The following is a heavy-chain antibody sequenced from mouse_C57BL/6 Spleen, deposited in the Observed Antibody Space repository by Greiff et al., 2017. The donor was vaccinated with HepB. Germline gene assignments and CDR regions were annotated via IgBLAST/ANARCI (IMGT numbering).Heavy chain of an antibody. CDR3: ARDYYGSSYGYFDV. Sequence: VQLVESGAELMKPGASVKLSCKASGYTFPGYCLEWVNQGPGHGLEWIGVLLPGSVSTNYNEKFKGKATFTADTSSNTAYMQLSSLTTEDSAIYYCARDYYGSSYGYFDVWGTGTTVTVSS. CDR2: LLPGSVST. J-gene: IGHJ1*03. CDR1: GYTFPGYC. D-gene: IGHD1-1*01. V-gene: IGHV1-9*01.